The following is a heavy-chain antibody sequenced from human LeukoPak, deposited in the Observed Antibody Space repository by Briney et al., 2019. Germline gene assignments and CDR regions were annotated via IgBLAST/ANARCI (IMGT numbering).Heavy chain of an antibody. CDR2: IDKDGRST. V-gene: IGHV3-NL1*01. CDR3: ARGGY. Sequence: GGSLRLSCAASGFTLGAFAMHWVRQAPGKGLEWVSLIDKDGRSTYYADSVKGRFTISRDNSKNTLYLQMNSLRAEDTAVYYCARGGYWGQGTLVTVSS. CDR1: GFTLGAFA. J-gene: IGHJ4*02.